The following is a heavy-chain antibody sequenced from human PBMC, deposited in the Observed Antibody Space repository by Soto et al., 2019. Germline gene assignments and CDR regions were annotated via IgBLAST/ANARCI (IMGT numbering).Heavy chain of an antibody. CDR3: AKASCGRTSCYSDT. CDR1: GFTFSSYA. Sequence: PGGSLRLSCVTSGFTFSSYAMSWVRQAPGKGLEWVSTISVSGDITYYADSVKGRSTISRDNSKSTLYLRVNGLRVEDTALYYCAKASCGRTSCYSDTWGQGTLVTVSS. CDR2: ISVSGDIT. D-gene: IGHD2-2*01. V-gene: IGHV3-23*01. J-gene: IGHJ5*02.